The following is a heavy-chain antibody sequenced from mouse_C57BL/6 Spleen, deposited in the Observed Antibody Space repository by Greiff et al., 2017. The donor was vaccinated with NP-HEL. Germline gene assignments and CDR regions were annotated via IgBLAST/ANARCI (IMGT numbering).Heavy chain of an antibody. J-gene: IGHJ4*01. Sequence: EVMLVESGGGLVQPGGSLKLSCAASGFTFSDYYMYWVRQTPEKRLEWVAYISNGGGSTYYPDTVKGRFTISRDNAKNTLYLQMSRLKSEDTAMYYCARKGVYSNYGAMDYWGQGTSVTVSS. V-gene: IGHV5-12*01. CDR3: ARKGVYSNYGAMDY. CDR1: GFTFSDYY. CDR2: ISNGGGST. D-gene: IGHD2-5*01.